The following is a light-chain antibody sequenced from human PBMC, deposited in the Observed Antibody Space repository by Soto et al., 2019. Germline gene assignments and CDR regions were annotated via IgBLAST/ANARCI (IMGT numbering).Light chain of an antibody. CDR3: NSYTSITTAV. J-gene: IGLJ1*01. V-gene: IGLV2-14*03. CDR2: DVS. Sequence: QSALTQPASVSGSPGQSITISCTGSSSDVGGYNYVSWYQQHPGKAPKLMIYDVSNRPSGVSDRFSGSKSGNTASLTISGLQAEDEADYYCNSYTSITTAVFGTGTKLTVL. CDR1: SSDVGGYNY.